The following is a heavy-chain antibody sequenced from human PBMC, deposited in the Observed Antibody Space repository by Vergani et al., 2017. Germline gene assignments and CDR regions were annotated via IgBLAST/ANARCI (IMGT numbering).Heavy chain of an antibody. CDR3: TRGGSRYFDWSKPPYYGMDV. Sequence: EVQLVESGGGLVQPGRSLRLSCTASGFTFGDYAMSWVRQAPGKGLEWVGFIRSKAYGGTTEYAASVKGRFTISRDDSKSIAYLQMNSLKTEDTAVYYCTRGGSRYFDWSKPPYYGMDVWGQGTTVTVSS. J-gene: IGHJ6*02. V-gene: IGHV3-49*04. D-gene: IGHD3-9*01. CDR2: IRSKAYGGTT. CDR1: GFTFGDYA.